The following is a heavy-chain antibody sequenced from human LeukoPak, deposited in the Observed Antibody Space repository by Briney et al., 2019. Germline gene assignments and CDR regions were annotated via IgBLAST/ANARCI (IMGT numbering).Heavy chain of an antibody. CDR3: ARDGVKFVVVTAIPDNNWFDP. J-gene: IGHJ5*02. Sequence: ASVKVSCKASGYTFTSYGISWVRQAPGQGLEWMGWISAYNGNTNYAQKLQGRVTMTTDTSTSTAYMELSSLRSDDTALYYCARDGVKFVVVTAIPDNNWFDPWGQGTLVTVSS. CDR1: GYTFTSYG. V-gene: IGHV1-18*01. D-gene: IGHD2-21*02. CDR2: ISAYNGNT.